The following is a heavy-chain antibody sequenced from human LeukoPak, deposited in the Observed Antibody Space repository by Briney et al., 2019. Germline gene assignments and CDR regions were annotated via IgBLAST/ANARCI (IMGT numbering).Heavy chain of an antibody. CDR2: FDAEDGET. Sequence: ASVKVSCKVSGNTLTELSMHWVRQAPGKGLEWMGGFDAEDGETIYAQKFQGRITVTVDTSTDTPYMELSSLRSDDTAVYYCARGTMVRGVIGYYYYYMDVWGKGTTVTISS. CDR1: GNTLTELS. CDR3: ARGTMVRGVIGYYYYYMDV. J-gene: IGHJ6*03. V-gene: IGHV1-24*01. D-gene: IGHD3-10*01.